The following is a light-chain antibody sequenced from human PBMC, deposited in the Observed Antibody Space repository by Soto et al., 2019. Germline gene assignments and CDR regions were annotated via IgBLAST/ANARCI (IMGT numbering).Light chain of an antibody. Sequence: EIVLTQSPGTLSLSPGERATLSCRASLSVSSNYVAWYQQKHGQAPRLLLYGASSRATGIPDRFSGSGSGTDGTITISRLEPEDVAVYYCQQYGSSPSTFGGGTKVDI. J-gene: IGKJ4*01. CDR1: LSVSSNY. V-gene: IGKV3-20*01. CDR2: GAS. CDR3: QQYGSSPST.